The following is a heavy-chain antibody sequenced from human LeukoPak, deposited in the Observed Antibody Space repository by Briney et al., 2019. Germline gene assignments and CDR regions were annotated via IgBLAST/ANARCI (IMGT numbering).Heavy chain of an antibody. Sequence: GESTLIPSKGSAYGFTSYWIGWGSQLPRKGVVWMGSIFSGDSGTRYSPSLQGRVTISADKSISTAYLQWSSLTAADTAMYYCAKIYGGLWYFDYWGQGTLVTVSS. CDR2: IFSGDSGT. V-gene: IGHV5-51*01. CDR3: AKIYGGLWYFDY. CDR1: AYGFTSYW. D-gene: IGHD4-23*01. J-gene: IGHJ4*02.